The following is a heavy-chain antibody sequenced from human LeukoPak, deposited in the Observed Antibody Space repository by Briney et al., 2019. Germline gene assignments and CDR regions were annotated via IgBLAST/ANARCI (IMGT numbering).Heavy chain of an antibody. CDR3: AAGGEWVGATAFDI. V-gene: IGHV4-4*07. CDR2: IYTSGST. Sequence: SETLSLTCTGSGGSISSYYWSWIRQPAGKGLEWIGRIYTSGSTNYNPSLKSRVTMSVDTSKNQFSLKLSSVTAADTAVYYCAAGGEWVGATAFDIWGQGTMVTVSS. J-gene: IGHJ3*02. D-gene: IGHD1-26*01. CDR1: GGSISSYY.